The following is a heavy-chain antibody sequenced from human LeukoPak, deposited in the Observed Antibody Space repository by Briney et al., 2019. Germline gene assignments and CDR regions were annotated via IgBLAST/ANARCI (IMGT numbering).Heavy chain of an antibody. Sequence: GESLKISCKGSDYNFATYWIAWVRQMPGKGLEWMGIIYPGDSDTRYSPSFQGQVTISADKSISTAYLQWSSLKASDTAMYYCATTDSSGYLSPFDYWGQGTLVTVSS. CDR1: DYNFATYW. CDR3: ATTDSSGYLSPFDY. CDR2: IYPGDSDT. V-gene: IGHV5-51*01. J-gene: IGHJ4*02. D-gene: IGHD3-22*01.